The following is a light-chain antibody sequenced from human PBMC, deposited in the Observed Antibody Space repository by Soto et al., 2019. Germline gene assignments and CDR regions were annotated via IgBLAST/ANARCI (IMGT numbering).Light chain of an antibody. V-gene: IGKV1-5*01. CDR1: QNINTY. CDR2: DAA. J-gene: IGKJ5*01. CDR3: QQYNSYPIT. Sequence: DIQMTQSPYSLSAAVGDRVTIACRASQNINTYLNWYQQKPGKAPKLLIFDAASLQSGVPSRFSGSGSGTEFTLTISSLQPDDFATYYCQQYNSYPITFGQGTRLEIK.